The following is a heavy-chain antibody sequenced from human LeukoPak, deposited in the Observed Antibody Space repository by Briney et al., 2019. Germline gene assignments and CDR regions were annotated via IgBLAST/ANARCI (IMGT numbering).Heavy chain of an antibody. J-gene: IGHJ2*01. CDR2: IYYSGST. CDR1: GGSVSSGSYY. Sequence: SETLSLTCTVFGGSVSSGSYYWSWIRQPPGKGLEWIGYIYYSGSTNYNPSLKSRVTISVDTSKNQFSLKLSSVTAADTAVYYCARDQYSGSYYYWYFDLWGRGTLVTVSS. V-gene: IGHV4-61*01. D-gene: IGHD1-26*01. CDR3: ARDQYSGSYYYWYFDL.